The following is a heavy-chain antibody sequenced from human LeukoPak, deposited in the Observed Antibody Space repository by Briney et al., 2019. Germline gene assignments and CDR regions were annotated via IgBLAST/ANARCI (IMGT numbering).Heavy chain of an antibody. CDR3: ARAAYYGMDV. CDR2: IGTAGDT. Sequence: GGSLRLSCAASGFTFSSYDMHWVRQATGKCLEWVSAIGTAGDTYYPCSVKGRFTISRENAKNSLYLQMNSLRAWDTAVYYCARAAYYGMDVWGQGTTVTVSS. V-gene: IGHV3-13*04. CDR1: GFTFSSYD. J-gene: IGHJ6*02.